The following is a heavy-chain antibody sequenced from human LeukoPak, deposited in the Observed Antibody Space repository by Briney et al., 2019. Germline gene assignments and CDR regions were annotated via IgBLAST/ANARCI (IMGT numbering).Heavy chain of an antibody. J-gene: IGHJ6*03. CDR2: IYYSGST. CDR3: ARSVEGYCSGGSCYSYYYYMDV. V-gene: IGHV4-59*01. D-gene: IGHD2-15*01. CDR1: GGSISSYY. Sequence: SETLSLTCTVSGGSISSYYWSWIRQPPGKGLEWIGYIYYSGSTNYNPSLKSRVTISVDTSKNQFSLKLSSVTAADTAVYYCARSVEGYCSGGSCYSYYYYMDVWGKGTSVTISS.